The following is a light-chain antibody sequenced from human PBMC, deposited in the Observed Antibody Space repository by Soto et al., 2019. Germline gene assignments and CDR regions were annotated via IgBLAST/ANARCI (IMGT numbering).Light chain of an antibody. CDR2: DVS. J-gene: IGLJ2*01. CDR1: SSDVGGYYF. CDR3: SSYTTRNTLDVV. Sequence: QSALTQPASVSGSPGQSITISCTGTSSDVGGYYFVSWYQQYPGKAPKLMIYDVSDRPSGVSPRFSGSKSGNTASLTISGLQAEDEADYYCSSYTTRNTLDVVFGGGTKLTVL. V-gene: IGLV2-14*03.